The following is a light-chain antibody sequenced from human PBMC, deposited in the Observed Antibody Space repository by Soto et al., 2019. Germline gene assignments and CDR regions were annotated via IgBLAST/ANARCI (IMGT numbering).Light chain of an antibody. J-gene: IGKJ1*01. V-gene: IGKV3-20*01. Sequence: EIVLTQSPGTLSLSPGDRATLSCRATQSVSSSYLAWYQQKHGQAPRLLIYGASSRATGIPDRFSGSGSGTDFTLTISRLEPEDFAVYYCQQYGGSPRTFGQGTRVEIK. CDR1: QSVSSSY. CDR3: QQYGGSPRT. CDR2: GAS.